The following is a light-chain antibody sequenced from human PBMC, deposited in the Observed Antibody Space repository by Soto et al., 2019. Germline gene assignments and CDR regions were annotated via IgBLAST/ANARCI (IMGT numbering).Light chain of an antibody. CDR2: GNS. CDR3: QSYDSSLSGWV. J-gene: IGLJ3*02. V-gene: IGLV2-14*01. CDR1: SSDVGGYNY. Sequence: QSALTQPASVSGSPGQSITISCTGTSSDVGGYNYVSWYQQHPGKAPKLLIYGNSNRPSGVPDRFSGSKSGTSASLAITGLQAGDEADYYCQSYDSSLSGWVFGGGTKLTVL.